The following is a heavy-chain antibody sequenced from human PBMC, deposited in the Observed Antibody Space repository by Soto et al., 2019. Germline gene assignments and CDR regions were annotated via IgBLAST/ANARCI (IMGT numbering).Heavy chain of an antibody. Sequence: ASVKVSCKASGYTFTGYYMHWVRQAPGQGLEWMGWINPNSGGTNYAQKFQGRVTMTRDTSISTAYMELSRLRSDDTAVYYCARDNSRPAARGGWFDPWGQGTLVTVSS. D-gene: IGHD6-6*01. CDR1: GYTFTGYY. J-gene: IGHJ5*02. V-gene: IGHV1-2*02. CDR2: INPNSGGT. CDR3: ARDNSRPAARGGWFDP.